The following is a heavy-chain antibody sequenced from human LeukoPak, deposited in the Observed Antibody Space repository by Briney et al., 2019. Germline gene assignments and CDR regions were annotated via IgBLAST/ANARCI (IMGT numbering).Heavy chain of an antibody. V-gene: IGHV3-30*18. CDR3: AKEGSYYYDSSGYYPPYFDY. Sequence: PGRSLRLSCAASGFTFSCYGMHWVRQAPGKGLEWVAVISYDGSNKYYAYSVNGRFTISTDNSKNTLYLQMNSLRAEDTAVYYCAKEGSYYYDSSGYYPPYFDYWGQGTLVTVSS. CDR1: GFTFSCYG. J-gene: IGHJ4*02. CDR2: ISYDGSNK. D-gene: IGHD3-22*01.